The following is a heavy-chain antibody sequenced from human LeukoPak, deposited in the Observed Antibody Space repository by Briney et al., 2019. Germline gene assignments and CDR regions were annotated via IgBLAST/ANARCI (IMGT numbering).Heavy chain of an antibody. J-gene: IGHJ4*02. Sequence: SVKLSCKASGGTFSSYAISWVRHAPEQGLEWMGGIIHIFGTANYAQKFQGRVTITADESTSTAYMELSSLRSEDTAVYYCARVGSRYCSSTSCYTAFDYWGQGTLVTVSS. CDR3: ARVGSRYCSSTSCYTAFDY. D-gene: IGHD2-2*02. CDR2: IIHIFGTA. V-gene: IGHV1-69*13. CDR1: GGTFSSYA.